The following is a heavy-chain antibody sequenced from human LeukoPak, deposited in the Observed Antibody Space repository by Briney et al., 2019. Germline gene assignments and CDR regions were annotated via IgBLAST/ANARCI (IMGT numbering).Heavy chain of an antibody. CDR2: IYSGGGT. V-gene: IGHV3-53*01. D-gene: IGHD3-3*01. CDR3: ARGFPVFGVVTNPLDY. J-gene: IGHJ4*02. Sequence: GGSLRLSCVASGFIVSNSYMSWVRQAPGRGLEWVSVIYSGGGTFYSDSVKGRFTISRDNAKNSLYLQMNSLRAEDTAVYYCARGFPVFGVVTNPLDYWGQGTLVTVSS. CDR1: GFIVSNSY.